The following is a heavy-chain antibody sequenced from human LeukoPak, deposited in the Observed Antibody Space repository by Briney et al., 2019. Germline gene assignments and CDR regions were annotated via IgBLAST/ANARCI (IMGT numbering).Heavy chain of an antibody. CDR1: GFTFSSYN. CDR3: GRVKEASAFDI. D-gene: IGHD5-12*01. V-gene: IGHV3-21*06. Sequence: PGGSLRLSCAASGFTFSSYNMNWVRQAPGKGPEWVSSITSSSSYIYYADSVKGRFTISRDNAKNSLHLQMDSLRAEDTAVYYCGRVKEASAFDIWGQGTMVTVSS. J-gene: IGHJ3*02. CDR2: ITSSSSYI.